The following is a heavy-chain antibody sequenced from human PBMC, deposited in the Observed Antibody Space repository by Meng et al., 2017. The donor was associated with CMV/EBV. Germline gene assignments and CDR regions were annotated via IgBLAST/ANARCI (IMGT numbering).Heavy chain of an antibody. V-gene: IGHV1-18*01. CDR3: ARGVPLGIIYSFDY. Sequence: VTRVQLGGAGKKLGASGKASGNASGYTVTGYGSSWARQAPGQGLELMGWISVYNGHTNFAQNLQGRVNMTTDTSTSTAYVELRGLRSDDTAIYYCARGVPLGIIYSFDYWGQGTLVTVSS. J-gene: IGHJ4*01. CDR2: ISVYNGHT. CDR1: GYTVTGYG. D-gene: IGHD2-21*01.